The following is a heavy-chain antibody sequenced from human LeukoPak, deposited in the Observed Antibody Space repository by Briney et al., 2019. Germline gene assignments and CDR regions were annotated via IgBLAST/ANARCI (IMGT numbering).Heavy chain of an antibody. Sequence: PGGSLRLSCEASGFTFSSYTMNWIRQPPGKGLEWIGYIYYSGSTNYNPSLESRVTISVDTSKNQFSLKLSSVTAADTAVYYCARAPGYDDAFDIWGQGTMVTVSS. CDR3: ARAPGYDDAFDI. J-gene: IGHJ3*02. CDR1: GFTFSSYT. V-gene: IGHV4-59*01. CDR2: IYYSGST. D-gene: IGHD6-13*01.